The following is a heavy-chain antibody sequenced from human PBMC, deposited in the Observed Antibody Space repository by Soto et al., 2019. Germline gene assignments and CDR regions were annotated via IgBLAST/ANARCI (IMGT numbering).Heavy chain of an antibody. J-gene: IGHJ4*02. Sequence: SETLSLTCTVSGGSISGYYWSWIRQPPGKGLEWIGYIYSSGSTTYKPSLKSRVTISVDTSKNHFSLKLSSVTAADTAVYYCAREHGDYGSDYWGQGTLVTVSS. V-gene: IGHV4-59*01. D-gene: IGHD4-17*01. CDR3: AREHGDYGSDY. CDR2: IYSSGST. CDR1: GGSISGYY.